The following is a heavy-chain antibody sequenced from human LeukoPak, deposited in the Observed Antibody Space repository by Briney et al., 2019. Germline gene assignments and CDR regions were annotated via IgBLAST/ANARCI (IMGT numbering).Heavy chain of an antibody. J-gene: IGHJ3*02. V-gene: IGHV4-59*01. CDR1: GGSISSYY. CDR3: ARLPGYYDSSGYYGVGAFDI. CDR2: IYYSGST. D-gene: IGHD3-22*01. Sequence: SETPSLTCTVSGGSISSYYWSWIRQPPGKGLEWIGYIYYSGSTNYNPSLKSRVTISVDTSKNQFSLKLSSVTAADTAVYYCARLPGYYDSSGYYGVGAFDIWGQGTMVTVSS.